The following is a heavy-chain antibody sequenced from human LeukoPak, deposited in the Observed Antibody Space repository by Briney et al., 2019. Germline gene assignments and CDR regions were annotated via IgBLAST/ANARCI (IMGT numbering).Heavy chain of an antibody. J-gene: IGHJ5*01. V-gene: IGHV3-23*01. CDR1: GFTFSNYA. Sequence: GGSLRLSCAASGFTFSNYAMSWVRQAPGKGLEWVSGISGSGGSTYYADSVKGRFTISRDNTKNTLYLQMNSLRAEDTAVYYCAKDRHAPGRYCSSTSCFPFDSWGQGTLVTVSS. CDR3: AKDRHAPGRYCSSTSCFPFDS. CDR2: ISGSGGST. D-gene: IGHD2-2*01.